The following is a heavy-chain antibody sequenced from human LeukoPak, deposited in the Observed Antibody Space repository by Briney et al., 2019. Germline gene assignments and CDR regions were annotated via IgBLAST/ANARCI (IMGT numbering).Heavy chain of an antibody. Sequence: SSVKVSCKASGYTFTSYDINWVRQATGQGLEWIGWMNPNSGNTGYAQKFQGRVTMTRNTSISTAYMELSSLRSDDTAVYYCARGLVGATGAYFDYWGQGTLVTVSS. CDR2: MNPNSGNT. V-gene: IGHV1-8*01. CDR3: ARGLVGATGAYFDY. J-gene: IGHJ4*02. CDR1: GYTFTSYD. D-gene: IGHD1-26*01.